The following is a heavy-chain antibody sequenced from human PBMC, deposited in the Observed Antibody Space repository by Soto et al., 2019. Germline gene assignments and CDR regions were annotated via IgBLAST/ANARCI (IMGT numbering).Heavy chain of an antibody. CDR3: ARDDELSGAVHYYYYGMDV. Sequence: QVQLVQSGAEVKKPGSSVKVSCKASGGTFSSYAISWVRQAPGQGLEWMGGITPIFGTANYAQKFQGRVTITADESTSTAYMELSSLRSEDTAVYYCARDDELSGAVHYYYYGMDVWGQGTKVTVSS. D-gene: IGHD3-16*02. CDR1: GGTFSSYA. J-gene: IGHJ6*02. V-gene: IGHV1-69*01. CDR2: ITPIFGTA.